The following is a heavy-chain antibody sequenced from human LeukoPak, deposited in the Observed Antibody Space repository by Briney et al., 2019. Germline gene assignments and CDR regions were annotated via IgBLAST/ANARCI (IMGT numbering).Heavy chain of an antibody. CDR1: GVSFSGYY. CDR3: ARGLIEGGNRLDY. V-gene: IGHV4-34*01. D-gene: IGHD4-23*01. CDR2: ISGGGSA. Sequence: SETLSLTCAVYGVSFSGYYWSWIRQPPGKGLEWIVEISGGGSANYNPSLKSRVTISLDTSKNQFSLKLSSVTAADTAVYYCARGLIEGGNRLDYWSQGTPVTVSS. J-gene: IGHJ4*02.